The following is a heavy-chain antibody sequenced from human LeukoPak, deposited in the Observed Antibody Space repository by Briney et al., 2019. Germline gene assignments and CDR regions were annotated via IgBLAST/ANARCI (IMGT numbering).Heavy chain of an antibody. CDR1: GFTVSDNY. CDR2: ICGSGGTT. CDR3: AKGSSSSCYGNFDY. Sequence: GGSLRLSCAASGFTVSDNYLSWVRQAPGKGLEWGSVICGSGGTTYYADSVKGRFTISRDNPTKTLFLQMNSLGAADTAVYYCAKGSSSSCYGNFDYWGQGTLVTVSS. V-gene: IGHV3-23*01. J-gene: IGHJ4*02. D-gene: IGHD6-13*01.